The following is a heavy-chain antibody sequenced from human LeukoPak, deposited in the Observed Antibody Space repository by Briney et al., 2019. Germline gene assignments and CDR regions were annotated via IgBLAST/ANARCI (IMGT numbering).Heavy chain of an antibody. V-gene: IGHV3-7*01. D-gene: IGHD2/OR15-2a*01. CDR1: GFTFGRYW. Sequence: GGSLRLSCVVSGFTFGRYWMSWVRQAPGKGLEWVANIKQDGSDKIYVDSVKGRFTISRDNAKNSLYLQMDSLRAEDTAVYYCARHKISGPNILDCWGQGILVTVSS. CDR3: ARHKISGPNILDC. CDR2: IKQDGSDK. J-gene: IGHJ4*02.